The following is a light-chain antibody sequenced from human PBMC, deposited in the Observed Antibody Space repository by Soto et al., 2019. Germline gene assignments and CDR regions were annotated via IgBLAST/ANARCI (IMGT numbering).Light chain of an antibody. CDR1: QSISSS. CDR2: DAS. V-gene: IGKV1-5*01. Sequence: IQMTQSPSTVSASVGDRVTITCRASQSISSSLAWYQQKPGKAPKVLIYDASSLDSGVPSRFSGSGYGTECTITVSSLQPGDFATYSCQQYESYPYSFGQGTKVDIK. J-gene: IGKJ2*01. CDR3: QQYESYPYS.